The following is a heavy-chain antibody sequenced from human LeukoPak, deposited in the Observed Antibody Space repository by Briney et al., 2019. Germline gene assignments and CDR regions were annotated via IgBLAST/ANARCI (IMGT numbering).Heavy chain of an antibody. J-gene: IGHJ6*02. CDR1: GGSISSSIYY. CDR2: IYHSGST. CDR3: ALGPYSSSWYFYYGMDV. V-gene: IGHV4-61*05. D-gene: IGHD6-13*01. Sequence: SETLSLTCIVSGGSISSSIYYWAWVRQPPGKGLEWIGYIYHSGSTNYNPSLKSRVTISVDTSKNQFSLKLSSVTAADTAVYYCALGPYSSSWYFYYGMDVWGQGTTVTVSS.